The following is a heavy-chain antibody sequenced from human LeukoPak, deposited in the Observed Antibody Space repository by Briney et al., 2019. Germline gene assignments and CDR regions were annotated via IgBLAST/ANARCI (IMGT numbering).Heavy chain of an antibody. CDR1: GASISSYY. V-gene: IGHV4-59*08. CDR3: ARGYGDYRFDY. CDR2: ISYSGSA. J-gene: IGHJ4*02. Sequence: SETLSLTCTVSGASISSYYWSWIRQPPGKGLEWIGYISYSGSAKYNPSLKSRVTISVDTSKNQFSLKLSSVTAADTAVYYCARGYGDYRFDYWGQGTLVAVSS. D-gene: IGHD4-17*01.